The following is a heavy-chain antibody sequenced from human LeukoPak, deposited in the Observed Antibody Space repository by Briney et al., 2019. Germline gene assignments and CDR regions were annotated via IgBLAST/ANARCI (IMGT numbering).Heavy chain of an antibody. CDR1: GFTFSSAS. V-gene: IGHV3-23*01. D-gene: IGHD5-12*01. CDR2: ITDAVGST. CDR3: AKEIFSGFLYIDY. J-gene: IGHJ4*02. Sequence: GGSLRLSCAASGFTFSSASIRWVGQAPGKGMEWGSAITDAVGSTHYADSVKGRFTISSDNSKNTVYLQMNSLRPEDMAVYYCAKEIFSGFLYIDYWGQGTLVTVSS.